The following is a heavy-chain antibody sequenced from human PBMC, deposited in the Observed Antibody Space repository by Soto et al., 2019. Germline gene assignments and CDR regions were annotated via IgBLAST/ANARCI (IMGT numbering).Heavy chain of an antibody. Sequence: GGSLRLSCAASGFTVSGNYMSWVRQAPGRGLEWVSVIYSGGSTYYADSVRGRFTISRDNSKNTLYLQMKSLRAEDTAVYYCARDPPATRHGMDVWGQGTTVPVSS. J-gene: IGHJ6*02. V-gene: IGHV3-53*01. CDR3: ARDPPATRHGMDV. CDR1: GFTVSGNY. CDR2: IYSGGST.